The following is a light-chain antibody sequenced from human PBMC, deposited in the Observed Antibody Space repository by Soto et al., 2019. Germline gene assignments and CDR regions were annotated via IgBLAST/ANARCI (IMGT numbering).Light chain of an antibody. Sequence: EIVLTQSPGTLSLSPGERATLSCRASQSFSSNFLAWYQQRPGQAPRLLIYGASSRATGIPDRFSGSGSGTDFTLTISRLEPEDFAVFYCQQYGSSPYTVGQGTKLEIK. J-gene: IGKJ2*01. CDR3: QQYGSSPYT. V-gene: IGKV3-20*01. CDR2: GAS. CDR1: QSFSSNF.